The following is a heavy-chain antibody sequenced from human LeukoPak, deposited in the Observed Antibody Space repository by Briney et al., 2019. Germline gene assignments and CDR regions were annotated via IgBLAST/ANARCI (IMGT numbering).Heavy chain of an antibody. CDR1: GYTFTSYG. J-gene: IGHJ4*02. CDR3: ARGFDGLRLKGQYFDY. CDR2: ISVYTGNT. Sequence: ASVKVSCKASGYTFTSYGFSWVRQAPGQGLEWMGWISVYTGNTNYAQKFQDRVTLTTDTSTSTAYMELRSLRSDDTAVYYCARGFDGLRLKGQYFDYWGQGTLVTVSS. D-gene: IGHD5/OR15-5a*01. V-gene: IGHV1-18*01.